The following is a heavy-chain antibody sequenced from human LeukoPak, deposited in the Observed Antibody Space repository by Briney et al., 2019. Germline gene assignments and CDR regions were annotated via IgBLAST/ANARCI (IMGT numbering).Heavy chain of an antibody. CDR3: AKDHRFDSSGYLPVYYFDY. J-gene: IGHJ4*02. D-gene: IGHD3-22*01. Sequence: PGGSLRLSCAASGFTFSSYAMSWVRQAPGKGLEWVSAISGSGGSTYYADSVKGRFTISRDNSKNTLYLQMNSLRAEDTAVYYCAKDHRFDSSGYLPVYYFDYWGQGTLVTVSS. CDR2: ISGSGGST. CDR1: GFTFSSYA. V-gene: IGHV3-23*01.